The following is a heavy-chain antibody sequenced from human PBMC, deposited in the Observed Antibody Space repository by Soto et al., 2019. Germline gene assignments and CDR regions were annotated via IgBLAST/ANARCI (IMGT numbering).Heavy chain of an antibody. D-gene: IGHD6-6*01. CDR2: ISWNSGSI. CDR1: GFTFDDYA. CDR3: AFSSSWIYWYFDL. J-gene: IGHJ2*01. V-gene: IGHV3-9*01. Sequence: DVQLVESGGGLVQPGRSLRLSCAASGFTFDDYAMHWVRQAPGKGLEWVSGISWNSGSIGYADSVKGRFTISRDNAKNSLYLQMNSLRAEDTALYYCAFSSSWIYWYFDLWGRGTLVTVSS.